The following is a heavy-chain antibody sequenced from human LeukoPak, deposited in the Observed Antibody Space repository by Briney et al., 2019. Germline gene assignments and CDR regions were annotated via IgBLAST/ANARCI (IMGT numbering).Heavy chain of an antibody. D-gene: IGHD3-22*01. Sequence: GGSLRLSCGASGFTVSSNYMGWVRQAPGKGLEWVSGIYDGGNTYYGDSVKGRFIISRDNSKNTLHLQMSSLRVEDTAVYYCARGGYDMFLWGQGTTVTVSS. J-gene: IGHJ6*02. CDR2: IYDGGNT. CDR3: ARGGYDMFL. CDR1: GFTVSSNY. V-gene: IGHV3-66*01.